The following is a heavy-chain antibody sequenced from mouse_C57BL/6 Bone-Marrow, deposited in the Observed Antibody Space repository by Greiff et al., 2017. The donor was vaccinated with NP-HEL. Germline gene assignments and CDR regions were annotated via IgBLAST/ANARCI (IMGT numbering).Heavy chain of an antibody. Sequence: VKLQESGPELVKPGASVKISCKASGYTFTDYYINWVKQRPGQGLEWIGWIFPGSGSTYYNEKFKGKATLTVDKSSSTAYMLLSSLTSEDSAVYFCAREEDYDYDNIAYWGQGTLVTVSA. V-gene: IGHV1-75*01. D-gene: IGHD2-4*01. J-gene: IGHJ3*01. CDR2: IFPGSGST. CDR3: AREEDYDYDNIAY. CDR1: GYTFTDYY.